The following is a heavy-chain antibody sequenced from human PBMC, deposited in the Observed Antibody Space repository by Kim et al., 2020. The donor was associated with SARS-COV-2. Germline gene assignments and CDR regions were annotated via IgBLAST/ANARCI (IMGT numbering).Heavy chain of an antibody. CDR1: GGSISSGTYY. CDR3: VRPHRFYGMDV. V-gene: IGHV4-39*01. CDR2: FSYSGNT. J-gene: IGHJ6*02. Sequence: SETLSLTCTVSGGSISSGTYYWGWIRQPPGKGLEWIGSFSYSGNTYYNPSLKSRVSISVDTSKSQFSLKLSSVTAADTAEYYCVRPHRFYGMDVWGQGTTVTVSS.